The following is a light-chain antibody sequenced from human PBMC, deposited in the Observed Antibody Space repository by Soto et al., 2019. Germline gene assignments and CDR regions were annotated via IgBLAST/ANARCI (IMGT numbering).Light chain of an antibody. CDR1: SSDVGGYNY. Sequence: QSALTQPRSVSGSPGQSVTISCTGTSSDVGGYNYVTWYQQYPGKAPKVMIYDVKTRPSGVPDCVYGSKSGNTASLTISGLQAEDEADYYCCSYAGDCTVFFGTGTKVTVL. CDR3: CSYAGDCTVF. CDR2: DVK. J-gene: IGLJ1*01. V-gene: IGLV2-11*01.